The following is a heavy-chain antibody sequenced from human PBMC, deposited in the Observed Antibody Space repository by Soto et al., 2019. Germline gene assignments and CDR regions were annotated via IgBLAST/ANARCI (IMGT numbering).Heavy chain of an antibody. CDR2: IIPIFGTA. J-gene: IGHJ4*02. CDR1: GGTFSSYA. CDR3: VVVVAVNTSFDY. Sequence: SVKVSCKASGGTFSSYAISWVRQAPGQGLEWMGGIIPIFGTANYAQKFQGRVTITADESTSTAYMELSSLRSEDTAVYYCVVVVAVNTSFDYWGQGTLVTVSS. D-gene: IGHD2-15*01. V-gene: IGHV1-69*13.